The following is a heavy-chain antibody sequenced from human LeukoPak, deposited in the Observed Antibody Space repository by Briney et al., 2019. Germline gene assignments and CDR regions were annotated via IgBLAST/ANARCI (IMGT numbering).Heavy chain of an antibody. Sequence: GGSLRLSCAASGFTFSSYWMNWVRQAPGKGLEWVANIKQGGSEKYYVDSVRGRFTISRDNAKNSVYLQMNSLRPEDTAVYYCARDSGYYVLDYWGQGTLVTVSS. CDR2: IKQGGSEK. J-gene: IGHJ4*02. V-gene: IGHV3-7*05. CDR3: ARDSGYYVLDY. D-gene: IGHD3-22*01. CDR1: GFTFSSYW.